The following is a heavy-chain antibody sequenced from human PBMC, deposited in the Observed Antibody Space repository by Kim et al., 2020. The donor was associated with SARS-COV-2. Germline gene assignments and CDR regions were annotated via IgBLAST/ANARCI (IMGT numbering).Heavy chain of an antibody. J-gene: IGHJ6*03. D-gene: IGHD3-10*01. CDR3: ARGNYYESVSLFYYY. Sequence: GGSLRLSCAASGLTFDDSAMNWVRQAPGKGLEWVAVITYDGRDKAYDDSAQGRFSISRENSKRKQSLQMHSQRVEDTAASYYARGNYYESVSLFYYY. CDR2: ITYDGRDK. V-gene: IGHV3-30*04. CDR1: GLTFDDSA.